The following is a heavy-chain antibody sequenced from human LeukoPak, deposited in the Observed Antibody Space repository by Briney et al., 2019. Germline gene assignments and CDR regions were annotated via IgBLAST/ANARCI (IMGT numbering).Heavy chain of an antibody. Sequence: SETLSLTCTVSGGSISSYYWSWIRQPPGKGLEWIGYIYYTGSTNYNPSLRSRVTVSVDTSKNQFSLKLSSVTAADTAMYYCARDPYSGSYGAYYYYYMDVWGKGTTVTISS. CDR2: IYYTGST. CDR1: GGSISSYY. D-gene: IGHD1-26*01. V-gene: IGHV4-59*01. J-gene: IGHJ6*03. CDR3: ARDPYSGSYGAYYYYYMDV.